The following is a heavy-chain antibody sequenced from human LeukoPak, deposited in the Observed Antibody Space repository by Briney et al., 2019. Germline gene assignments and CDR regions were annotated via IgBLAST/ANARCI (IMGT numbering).Heavy chain of an antibody. CDR1: GASIGSGGLY. Sequence: SETLSLTCNVTGASIGSGGLYWTWFRQHPGKGPEWLGYVYNNADTDYNPSLKGRLTISLDASKNQFYLNVKSVTAADAAVYYCAISPNSGYYYWGQGTLVAVSS. D-gene: IGHD3-22*01. V-gene: IGHV4-31*03. CDR3: AISPNSGYYY. J-gene: IGHJ4*02. CDR2: VYNNADT.